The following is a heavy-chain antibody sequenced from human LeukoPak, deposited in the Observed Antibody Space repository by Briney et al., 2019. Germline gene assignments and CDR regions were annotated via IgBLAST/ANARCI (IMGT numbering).Heavy chain of an antibody. CDR3: ARDYDYGDGRFDY. D-gene: IGHD4-17*01. Sequence: PGGSLRLSCAASGFTFSSYSMNWVRQAPGKGLEWVSSISSSSSYIYYADSVKGRFTISRDNAKNSLYLQMNSLRAEDTAVYYCARDYDYGDGRFDYWGEGTLVTVSS. CDR1: GFTFSSYS. CDR2: ISSSSSYI. J-gene: IGHJ4*02. V-gene: IGHV3-21*01.